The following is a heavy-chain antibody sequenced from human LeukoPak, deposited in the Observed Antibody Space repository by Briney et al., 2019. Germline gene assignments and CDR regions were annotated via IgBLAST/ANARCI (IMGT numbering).Heavy chain of an antibody. CDR1: GGSISSSSSY. Sequence: SETLSLTCTVSGGSISSSSSYWGWIRQPPGEGLEWIGTTYNSWRNYYNPSLKSRVTISGDTSKNQFSLKVTSVTAADTAVYYRARFSGYIYGYDYWGQGTLVTVSS. CDR3: ARFSGYIYGYDY. V-gene: IGHV4-39*01. CDR2: TYNSWRN. D-gene: IGHD5-18*01. J-gene: IGHJ4*02.